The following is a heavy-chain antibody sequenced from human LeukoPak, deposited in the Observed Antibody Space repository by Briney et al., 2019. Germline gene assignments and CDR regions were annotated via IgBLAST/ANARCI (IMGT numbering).Heavy chain of an antibody. D-gene: IGHD3-10*01. V-gene: IGHV3-33*08. CDR2: IWSDGSNK. Sequence: QPGGSPRLSCAASGFTFSIYGMHWVRQAPGKGLEGVAVIWSDGSNKYYADSVKGRFTISRDNSKNTLYLQLNSLRAEDTAVYYCARGQYYYGSGIKYYCDYWGQGTLVTVSS. CDR3: ARGQYYYGSGIKYYCDY. CDR1: GFTFSIYG. J-gene: IGHJ4*02.